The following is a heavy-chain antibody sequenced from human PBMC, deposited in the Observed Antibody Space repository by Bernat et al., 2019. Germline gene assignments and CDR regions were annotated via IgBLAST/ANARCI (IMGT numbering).Heavy chain of an antibody. Sequence: VQLLESGGGLVQPGRSLRLSCAASGFTFSSYAMHWVRQAPGKGLEWVAVISYDGSNKYYADSVKGRFTISRDNSKNTLYLQMNSLRAEDTALYYCARGGSYGDFDAYYFDYWGQGTLVTVSS. D-gene: IGHD4-17*01. CDR2: ISYDGSNK. CDR3: ARGGSYGDFDAYYFDY. J-gene: IGHJ4*02. CDR1: GFTFSSYA. V-gene: IGHV3-30-3*01.